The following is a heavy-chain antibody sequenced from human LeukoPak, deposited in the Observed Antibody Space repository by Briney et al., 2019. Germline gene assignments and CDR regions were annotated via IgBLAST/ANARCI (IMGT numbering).Heavy chain of an antibody. CDR3: ARHGSSGGYDY. V-gene: IGHV4-38-2*02. D-gene: IGHD3-10*01. Sequence: SVTLSLTCTVSGYSISSGYYWGWIRQPPGKGLEWIGSIYHSGSTYYNPSLKSRVTISVDTSKNQFSLKLSSVTAADTSVYYCARHGSSGGYDYWGQGTLVTVSS. CDR2: IYHSGST. J-gene: IGHJ4*02. CDR1: GYSISSGYY.